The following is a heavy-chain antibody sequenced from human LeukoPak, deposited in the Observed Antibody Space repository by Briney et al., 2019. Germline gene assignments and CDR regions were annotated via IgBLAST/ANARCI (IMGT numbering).Heavy chain of an antibody. CDR1: GFTFSSYA. V-gene: IGHV3-30-3*01. D-gene: IGHD5-18*01. J-gene: IGHJ4*02. Sequence: AGGSLRLSCAASGFTFSSYAMHWVRQAPGKGLEWVAVISYDGSNKYYADSVKGRFTISRDNSKNTLYLQMNSLRAEDTAVYYCAKVFPYSYFDYWGQGTLVTVSS. CDR2: ISYDGSNK. CDR3: AKVFPYSYFDY.